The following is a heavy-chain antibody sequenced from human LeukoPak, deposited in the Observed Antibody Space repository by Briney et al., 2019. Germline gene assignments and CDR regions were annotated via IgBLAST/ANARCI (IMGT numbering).Heavy chain of an antibody. J-gene: IGHJ5*02. CDR2: INPNSGGT. CDR3: ARADILTGYYIWFDP. D-gene: IGHD3-9*01. V-gene: IGHV1-2*02. CDR1: GYTSTGYY. Sequence: ASVKVSCKASGYTSTGYYMHWVRQAPGQGLEWMGWINPNSGGTNYAQKFQGRVTMTRDTSISTAYMELSRLRSDDTAVYYCARADILTGYYIWFDPWGQGTLVTVSS.